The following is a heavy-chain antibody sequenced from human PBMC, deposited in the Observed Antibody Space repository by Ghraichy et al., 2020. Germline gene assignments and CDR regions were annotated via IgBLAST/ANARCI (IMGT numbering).Heavy chain of an antibody. V-gene: IGHV4-4*02. CDR2: IYHSGST. Sequence: SETLSLTCAVSGGSISSSNWWSWVRQPPGKGLEWIGEIYHSGSTNYNPSLKSRVTISVDKSKNQFSLKLSSVTAADTAVYYCARGGASGYDTDFDYWGQGTLVTVSS. CDR3: ARGGASGYDTDFDY. D-gene: IGHD5-12*01. J-gene: IGHJ4*02. CDR1: GGSISSSNW.